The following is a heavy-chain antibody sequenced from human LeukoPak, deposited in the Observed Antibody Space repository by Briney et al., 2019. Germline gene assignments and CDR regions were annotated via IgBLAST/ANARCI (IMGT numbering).Heavy chain of an antibody. CDR1: GYTFTSYG. CDR3: ARDRGAHYDTSAVHGY. D-gene: IGHD3-9*01. V-gene: IGHV1-18*01. J-gene: IGHJ4*02. CDR2: ISAYNGNT. Sequence: ASAKVSCKASGYTFTSYGISWVRQAPGRGLEWMGWISAYNGNTNYAQKLQGRVTMTTDTSTSTAHMELRSLRSDDTAVYYCARDRGAHYDTSAVHGYWGQGTLVTVSS.